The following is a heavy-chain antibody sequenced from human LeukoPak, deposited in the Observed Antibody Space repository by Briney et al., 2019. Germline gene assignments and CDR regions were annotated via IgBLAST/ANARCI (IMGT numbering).Heavy chain of an antibody. V-gene: IGHV3-21*01. CDR3: GRDPYSGSYWNYYYYYMDV. D-gene: IGHD1-26*01. J-gene: IGHJ6*03. CDR2: ITSSSTYM. CDR1: GFTFNSYN. Sequence: GGSLRLSCAASGFTFNSYNMNWVRQAPGKGLEWVSSITSSSTYMYYADSVKGRFTISRDNARNSLYLQMNSLRAEDTAVYYCGRDPYSGSYWNYYYYYMDVWGKGTTVTISS.